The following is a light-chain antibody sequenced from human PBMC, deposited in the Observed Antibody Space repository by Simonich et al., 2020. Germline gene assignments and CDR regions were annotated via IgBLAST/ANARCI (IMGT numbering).Light chain of an antibody. J-gene: IGLJ2*01. CDR2: EDS. V-gene: IGLV3-10*01. Sequence: SYELTQPPLVSVSPGQTARITCSGDALPKKYAYWYQQKSGQAPVLVIYEDSKRPSGIPERFSGSSSGTMATWTISGAQVEDEADYYCYSTDSSGNHRVFGGGTKLTVL. CDR1: ALPKKY. CDR3: YSTDSSGNHRV.